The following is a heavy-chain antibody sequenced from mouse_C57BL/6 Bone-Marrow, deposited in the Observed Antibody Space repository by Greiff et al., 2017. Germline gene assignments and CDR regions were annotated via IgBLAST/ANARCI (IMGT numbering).Heavy chain of an antibody. V-gene: IGHV1-54*01. Sequence: QVQLQQSGAELVRPGTSVKVSCKASGYAFTNYLIEWVKQRPGQGLEWIGVINPGSGGTNYNEKFKGKATLTADKSSSTAYMQLSSLTSEDSAVYFCARPHYDYDADYWGQGTTLTVSS. CDR3: ARPHYDYDADY. J-gene: IGHJ2*01. CDR1: GYAFTNYL. CDR2: INPGSGGT. D-gene: IGHD2-4*01.